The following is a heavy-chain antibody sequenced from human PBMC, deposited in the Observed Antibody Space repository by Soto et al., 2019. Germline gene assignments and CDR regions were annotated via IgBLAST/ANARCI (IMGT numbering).Heavy chain of an antibody. CDR3: ARDGLLFSGPYRPSRFDY. D-gene: IGHD3-16*02. CDR1: GFKFSDYW. V-gene: IGHV3-7*03. Sequence: DVQLVESGGGWVQPGRSLRLSCAASGFKFSDYWMSWVRQAPGKGLEWVGNIKHDTSEAHYADSVKGRFTITRDNIKNFLFLQMRDLRADDTASYYCARDGLLFSGPYRPSRFDYSGLGALVTVSS. J-gene: IGHJ4*02. CDR2: IKHDTSEA.